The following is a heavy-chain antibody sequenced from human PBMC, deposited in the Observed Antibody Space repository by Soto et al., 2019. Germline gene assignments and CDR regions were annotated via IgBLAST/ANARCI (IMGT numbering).Heavy chain of an antibody. D-gene: IGHD3-22*01. J-gene: IGHJ3*02. CDR3: ARGKGDSSGIQGAFDI. V-gene: IGHV4-31*03. Sequence: PSETLSLTCTVSGGSISSGGYYWSWIRQHPGKGLEWIGYIYYSGSTYYNPSLKSRVTISVDTSKNQFSLKLSSVTAADTAVYYCARGKGDSSGIQGAFDIWGQGTMVTVSS. CDR2: IYYSGST. CDR1: GGSISSGGYY.